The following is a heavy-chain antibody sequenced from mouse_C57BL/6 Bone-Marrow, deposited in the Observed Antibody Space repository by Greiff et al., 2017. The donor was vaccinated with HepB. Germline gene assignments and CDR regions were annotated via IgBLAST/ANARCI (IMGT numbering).Heavy chain of an antibody. CDR3: ARRDYYGISYGYFDV. CDR2: IWSGGST. D-gene: IGHD1-1*01. V-gene: IGHV2-2*01. J-gene: IGHJ1*03. Sequence: QVQLQQSGPGLVQPSQSLSITCTVSGFSLTSYGVHWVSQSPGKGLEWLGVIWSGGSTDYNAAFISRLSISKDNSKSQVFFKMNSLQAEDTAIYYCARRDYYGISYGYFDVWGTGTTVTVSS. CDR1: GFSLTSYG.